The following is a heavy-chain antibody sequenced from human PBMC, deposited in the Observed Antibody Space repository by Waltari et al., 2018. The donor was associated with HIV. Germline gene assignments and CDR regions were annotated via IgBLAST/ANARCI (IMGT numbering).Heavy chain of an antibody. Sequence: QVQLQESGPGLVKPSQTLSLTCTVSGGSISSGSYYWSWIRQPAGKGLEWMGRIYTSGSTNYTPSLKSRVTISVDTSKNQFSLKLSSVTAADTAVYYCARDRNYYYDSSGYFFNAFDIWGQGTMVTVSS. CDR1: GGSISSGSYY. D-gene: IGHD3-22*01. CDR2: IYTSGST. J-gene: IGHJ3*02. CDR3: ARDRNYYYDSSGYFFNAFDI. V-gene: IGHV4-61*02.